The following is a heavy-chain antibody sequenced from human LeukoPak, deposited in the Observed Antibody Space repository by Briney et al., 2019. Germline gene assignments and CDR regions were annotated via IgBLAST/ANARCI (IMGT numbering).Heavy chain of an antibody. CDR1: GFTFSSYA. D-gene: IGHD6-13*01. CDR3: ARKLSSSWFNWFDP. V-gene: IGHV3-30*04. CDR2: ISYDGSNK. J-gene: IGHJ5*02. Sequence: PGGSLRLSCAASGFTFSSYAMHWVRQAPGKGLEWVAVISYDGSNKYYADSVKGRFTISRNNSKNTLYLQMNSLRAEDTAVYYCARKLSSSWFNWFDPWGQGTLVTVSS.